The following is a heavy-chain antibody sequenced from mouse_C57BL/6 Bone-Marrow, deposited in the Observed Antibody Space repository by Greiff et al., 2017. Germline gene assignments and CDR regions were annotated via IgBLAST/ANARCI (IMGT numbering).Heavy chain of an antibody. CDR1: GYTFTSYW. Sequence: QVQLQQPGAELVMPGASVKLSCKASGYTFTSYWMHWVKQRPGQGLEWIGEIDPSDSYTNYNQKFKGKSTLTVDKSSSTAYMQLISLTSEDSAVYYCARGDYYGPWFAYWGQGTLVTVSA. D-gene: IGHD1-1*01. J-gene: IGHJ3*01. CDR2: IDPSDSYT. V-gene: IGHV1-69*01. CDR3: ARGDYYGPWFAY.